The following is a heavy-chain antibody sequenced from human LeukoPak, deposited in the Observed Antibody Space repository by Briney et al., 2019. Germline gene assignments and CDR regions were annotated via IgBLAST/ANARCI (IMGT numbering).Heavy chain of an antibody. CDR2: ISAYNGNT. Sequence: GASVKVSCKASGYTFTSYGINWVRQAPGQGLEWMGWISAYNGNTIYAQKLQGRLTMTTDTSTSTAYMELRSLRSDDTAVYYCARVRQLVPYYYYYMDVWGKGTTVTVSS. CDR3: ARVRQLVPYYYYYMDV. D-gene: IGHD6-6*01. CDR1: GYTFTSYG. V-gene: IGHV1-18*01. J-gene: IGHJ6*03.